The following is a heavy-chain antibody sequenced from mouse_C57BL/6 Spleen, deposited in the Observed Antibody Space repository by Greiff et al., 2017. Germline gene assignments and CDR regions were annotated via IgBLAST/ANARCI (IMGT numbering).Heavy chain of an antibody. Sequence: QVQLQQSGPELVKPGASVKISCKASGYAFSRSWMNWVKQRPGKGLAGIGRIYPGDGDTNHNGKFKGKATLTADKSSSTAYMQLSSLTSEDSAVYFWARPGTGAMDYWSQGTSVTVSS. V-gene: IGHV1-82*01. CDR3: ARPGTGAMDY. CDR2: IYPGDGDT. D-gene: IGHD4-1*01. CDR1: GYAFSRSW. J-gene: IGHJ4*01.